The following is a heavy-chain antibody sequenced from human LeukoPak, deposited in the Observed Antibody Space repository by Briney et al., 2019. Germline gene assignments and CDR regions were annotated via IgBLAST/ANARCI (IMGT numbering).Heavy chain of an antibody. CDR2: IYESGST. CDR1: GGSISGYY. CDR3: ARDRYDHDSSGYYEF. Sequence: SETLSLTCTVTGGSISGYYWSWIRQPPGKELEWIGYIYESGSTDYNPSLRSRVTISRDTSKNQVSLKLTSVTTADTAVYYCARDRYDHDSSGYYEFWGQGTLVTVSS. V-gene: IGHV4-59*01. D-gene: IGHD3-22*01. J-gene: IGHJ4*02.